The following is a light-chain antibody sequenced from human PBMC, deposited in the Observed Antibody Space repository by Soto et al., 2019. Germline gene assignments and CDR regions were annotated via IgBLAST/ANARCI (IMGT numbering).Light chain of an antibody. CDR2: GAS. CDR3: QQYDKWPRT. J-gene: IGKJ1*01. CDR1: QSVSSSY. Sequence: EVVLTQSPGTLSLSPGERATLSCRASQSVSSSYLAWYQQKPGQAPRLLIYGASTRATGVPARFSGSGSGTEFTLTISNLQSEDFAVYHCQQYDKWPRTFGQGTKV. V-gene: IGKV3-15*01.